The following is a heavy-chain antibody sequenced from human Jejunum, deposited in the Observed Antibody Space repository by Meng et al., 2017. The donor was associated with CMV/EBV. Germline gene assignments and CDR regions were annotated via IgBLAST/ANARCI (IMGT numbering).Heavy chain of an antibody. CDR2: FYSSGEI. J-gene: IGHJ4*02. CDR1: ITKNNW. CDR3: ARGRTCSISDCFRGPSLDY. D-gene: IGHD3-3*02. Sequence: ITKNNWWNWVRQAPGKGLEWIGEFYSSGEINYNPSLKSRVSISMERSKNQFSLKLSSMTAADTAVYYCARGRTCSISDCFRGPSLDYWGQGTLVTVSS. V-gene: IGHV4/OR15-8*02.